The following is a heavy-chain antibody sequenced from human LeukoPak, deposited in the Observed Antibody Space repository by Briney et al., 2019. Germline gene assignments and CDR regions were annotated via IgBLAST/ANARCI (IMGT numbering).Heavy chain of an antibody. Sequence: SQTLSLTCTVSGGSISSGGYYWSWIRQPPGKGLEWIGSIYYSGSTYYNPSLKSRVTISVDTSKNQFSLKLSSVTAADTAVYYCARHPYYYYYMDVWGKGTTVTVSS. CDR2: IYYSGST. V-gene: IGHV4-39*01. CDR3: ARHPYYYYYMDV. J-gene: IGHJ6*03. CDR1: GGSISSGGYY.